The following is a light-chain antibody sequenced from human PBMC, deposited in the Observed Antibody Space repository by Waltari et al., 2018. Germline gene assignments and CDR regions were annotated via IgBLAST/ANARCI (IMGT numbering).Light chain of an antibody. J-gene: IGKJ2*01. Sequence: DIQMTQSPSSLSASVGDRVTITCRASQSISSYLNWYQQKPGKATKLLIYVASSLQSGGPSRFSGSGSGTDFTLTISSLQSEDFATYYCQQTSSTPPYTFGQGTKLEIK. V-gene: IGKV1-39*01. CDR3: QQTSSTPPYT. CDR1: QSISSY. CDR2: VAS.